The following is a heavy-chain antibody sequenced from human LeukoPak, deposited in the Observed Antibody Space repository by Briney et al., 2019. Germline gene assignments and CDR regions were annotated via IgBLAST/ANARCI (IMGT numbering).Heavy chain of an antibody. Sequence: SETLSLTCTVSGGSISSYYCSWIRQPPGKGLEWIGYIYYSGSTNYNPSLKSRVTISVDTSKNQFSLKLSSVTAADTAVYYCARHWANDYGDGDAFDIWGQGTMVTVSS. CDR3: ARHWANDYGDGDAFDI. CDR2: IYYSGST. J-gene: IGHJ3*02. V-gene: IGHV4-59*08. CDR1: GGSISSYY. D-gene: IGHD4-17*01.